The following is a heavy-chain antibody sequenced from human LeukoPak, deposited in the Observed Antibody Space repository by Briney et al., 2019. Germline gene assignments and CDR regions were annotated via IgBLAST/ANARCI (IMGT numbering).Heavy chain of an antibody. CDR3: AKPRYCSSTSCYTPFDY. CDR2: ISGSGGST. Sequence: GGSLRLSCAASGFTFSNAWMSWVRQAPGKGLEWVSAISGSGGSTYYADSVKGRFTISRDNSKNTLYLQMNSLRAEDTAVYYCAKPRYCSSTSCYTPFDYWGQGTLVTVSS. CDR1: GFTFSNAW. D-gene: IGHD2-2*02. J-gene: IGHJ4*02. V-gene: IGHV3-23*01.